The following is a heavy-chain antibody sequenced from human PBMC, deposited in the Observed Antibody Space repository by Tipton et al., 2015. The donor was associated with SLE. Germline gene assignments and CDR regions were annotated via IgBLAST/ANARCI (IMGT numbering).Heavy chain of an antibody. CDR3: AGASPPFVPSGEGFDP. CDR2: MYTSGST. CDR1: GGSISSGSYY. J-gene: IGHJ5*02. V-gene: IGHV4-61*02. Sequence: TLSLTCTVSGGSISSGSYYWSWIRQPAGKGLEWIGRMYTSGSTNYNPSLKSRVTISMDTSKNQFSLKLSSVTAADTAVYYCAGASPPFVPSGEGFDPWGQGTLVTVSS. D-gene: IGHD2-2*01.